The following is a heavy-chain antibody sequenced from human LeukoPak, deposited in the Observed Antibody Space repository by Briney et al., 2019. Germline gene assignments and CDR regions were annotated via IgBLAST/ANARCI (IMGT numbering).Heavy chain of an antibody. CDR2: IYYSGTT. J-gene: IGHJ5*02. D-gene: IGHD1-14*01. CDR3: ARGKVPDP. CDR1: GGSISSPDYY. Sequence: SETLSLTCSVSGGSISSPDYYWTWIRQPPGKGLEWIGSIYYSGTTFYNPSLKSRLTISLDTSKNKFFLVLSSVTVADTAVYYCARGKVPDPWGQGTLVTVSS. V-gene: IGHV4-30-4*08.